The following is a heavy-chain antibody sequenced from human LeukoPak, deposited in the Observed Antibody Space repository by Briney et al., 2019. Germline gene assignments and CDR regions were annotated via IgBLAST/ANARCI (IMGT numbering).Heavy chain of an antibody. CDR3: AADWPLDY. Sequence: GGSLRLSCAASGFTFSSYAMHWVRQAPGKGLEWVAVISYDGSNKYNADSVKGRFTISRDNSKNTLYLQMNSLRAEDTAVYYCAADWPLDYWGQGTLVTVSS. CDR2: ISYDGSNK. CDR1: GFTFSSYA. J-gene: IGHJ4*02. V-gene: IGHV3-30-3*01. D-gene: IGHD3/OR15-3a*01.